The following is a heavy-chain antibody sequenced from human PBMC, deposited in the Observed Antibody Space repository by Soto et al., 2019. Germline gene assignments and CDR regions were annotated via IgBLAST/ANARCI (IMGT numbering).Heavy chain of an antibody. CDR3: ARDADSSSSED. J-gene: IGHJ4*02. Sequence: GGSLRLSCAASGFTFSSYGMHWVRQAPGKGLEWVAVIWYDGSNKYYADSVKGRFTISRDNSKNTLYLQMNSLRAEDTAVYYCARDADSSSSEDWGQGTLVTVSS. V-gene: IGHV3-33*01. D-gene: IGHD6-6*01. CDR1: GFTFSSYG. CDR2: IWYDGSNK.